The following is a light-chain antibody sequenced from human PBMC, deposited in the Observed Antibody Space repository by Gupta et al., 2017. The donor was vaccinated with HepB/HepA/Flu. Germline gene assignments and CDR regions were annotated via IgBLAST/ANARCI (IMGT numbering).Light chain of an antibody. CDR3: SSYTSSSSWV. J-gene: IGLJ3*02. Sequence: QSALTQPASVSGSPGPSITISCTGTSRDVGGYNYVSWYQQHPGKAPKLMIYDVSNRPSGVSNRFSGSKSGNTASLTISGRQAEDEADYYCSSYTSSSSWVFGGGTKLTVL. CDR1: SRDVGGYNY. V-gene: IGLV2-14*01. CDR2: DVS.